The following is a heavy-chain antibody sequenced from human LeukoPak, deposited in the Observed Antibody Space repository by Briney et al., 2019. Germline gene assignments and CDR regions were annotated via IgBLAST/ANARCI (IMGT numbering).Heavy chain of an antibody. CDR1: GYTFTSYG. J-gene: IGHJ5*02. Sequence: ASVKDSCKASGYTFTSYGSSWVRQAPGQGLEWMGWISAYNGNTNYAQKLQGRVTMTTDTSTSTAYMELRSLRSDDTAVYYCARAGIAARPGDNWFDPWGQGTLVTVSS. V-gene: IGHV1-18*01. CDR3: ARAGIAARPGDNWFDP. CDR2: ISAYNGNT. D-gene: IGHD6-6*01.